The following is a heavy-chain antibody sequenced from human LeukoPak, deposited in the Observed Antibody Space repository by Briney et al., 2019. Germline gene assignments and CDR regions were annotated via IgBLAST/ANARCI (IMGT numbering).Heavy chain of an antibody. V-gene: IGHV4-59*01. CDR2: IYYSGST. D-gene: IGHD3-10*01. CDR3: ARAYYYGSGSYVDY. J-gene: IGHJ4*02. CDR1: GGSISSYY. Sequence: SETLSLTCTVSGGSISSYYWSWIRQPPGKGLGWIGYIYYSGSTNYNPSLKSRVTISVDTSKNQFSLKLSSVTAADTAVYYCARAYYYGSGSYVDYWGQGTLVTVSS.